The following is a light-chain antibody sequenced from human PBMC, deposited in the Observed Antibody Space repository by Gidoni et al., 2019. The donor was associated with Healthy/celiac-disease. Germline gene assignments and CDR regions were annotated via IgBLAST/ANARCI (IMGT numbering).Light chain of an antibody. CDR2: DVS. Sequence: QSALTPPASVYGSPDPSITISCTGTSSYVGGYNYASWYKQHPVKATKLMIYDVSKRPSGVSNRFSGSKSGNTASLTISGLQSEDEADYYCSSYTSSSTYVFGTGTKVTVL. CDR3: SSYTSSSTYV. J-gene: IGLJ1*01. V-gene: IGLV2-14*03. CDR1: SSYVGGYNY.